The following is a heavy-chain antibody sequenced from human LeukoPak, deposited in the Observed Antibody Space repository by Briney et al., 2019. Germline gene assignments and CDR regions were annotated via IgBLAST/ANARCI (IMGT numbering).Heavy chain of an antibody. V-gene: IGHV3-11*05. CDR3: ARALGYSGDDYGYYYYGMDV. D-gene: IGHD5-12*01. Sequence: GGSLRLSCAAPGFTFSDYYMSWVRQAPGKGLEWVSYISSSSSYTNYADAVKGRFTISIDNAKHSLYLQMNILRPDDTAVYYCARALGYSGDDYGYYYYGMDVWGQGTTVTVSS. CDR2: ISSSSSYT. J-gene: IGHJ6*02. CDR1: GFTFSDYY.